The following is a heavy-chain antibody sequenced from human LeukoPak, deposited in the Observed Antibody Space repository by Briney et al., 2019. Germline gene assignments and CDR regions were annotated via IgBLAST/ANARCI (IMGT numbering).Heavy chain of an antibody. D-gene: IGHD2-2*01. CDR3: ATSGGFVLPNAITGNWYMDV. CDR2: ISSSGNTI. CDR1: GFSFSSYE. V-gene: IGHV3-48*03. J-gene: IGHJ6*03. Sequence: GGSLRLSCAASGFSFSSYEMNWVRQAPGKGVEWVSYISSSGNTIYYADSVKGRFPLSRDNAKNALFLQMNSLRAEDTAVYFCATSGGFVLPNAITGNWYMDVGGRGTSVTVSS.